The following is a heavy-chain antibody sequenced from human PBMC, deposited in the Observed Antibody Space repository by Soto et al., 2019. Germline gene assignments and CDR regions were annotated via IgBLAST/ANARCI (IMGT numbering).Heavy chain of an antibody. V-gene: IGHV3-7*05. CDR2: IKKDGSDK. J-gene: IGHJ4*02. Sequence: EVQLVESGGGLVQPGGSLRLSCAVSGFTFSDYWMTWARQAPGKGLEWVANIKKDGSDKYYVDSVKGRFTISRDNAEKSLFLQMNYLGVDDTAVYYCARTGTTHSWGQGTLVTVSS. D-gene: IGHD1-1*01. CDR1: GFTFSDYW. CDR3: ARTGTTHS.